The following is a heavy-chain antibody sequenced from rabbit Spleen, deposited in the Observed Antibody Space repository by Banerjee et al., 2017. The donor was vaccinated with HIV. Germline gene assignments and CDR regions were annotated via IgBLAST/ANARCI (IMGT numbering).Heavy chain of an antibody. CDR1: GLDFSGDSY. D-gene: IGHD1-1*01. CDR2: IDIGSTDFT. Sequence: QSLEESGGGLVKPGASLTLTCKASGLDFSGDSYDSYMCWVRQAPGKGLEWIACIDIGSTDFTYFASWAKGRFTISKTSSTTVTLQMTRLTAADTATYFCARDTSSSFSSYGMDLWGQGTLVTVS. CDR3: ARDTSSSFSSYGMDL. J-gene: IGHJ6*01. V-gene: IGHV1S40*01.